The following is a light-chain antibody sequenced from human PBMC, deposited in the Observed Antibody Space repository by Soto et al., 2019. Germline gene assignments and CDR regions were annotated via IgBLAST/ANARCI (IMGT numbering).Light chain of an antibody. V-gene: IGKV3-20*01. Sequence: EIVLTQSPGTLSLSPGERATLSCRASQTVSGTYLAWYQQKPGQAPRLLIYDASSRATGIPDRFSGSGSGTNFTLTINRLEPEDFAVYYWQQYGRSVTFGGGTEVESK. CDR3: QQYGRSVT. CDR2: DAS. CDR1: QTVSGTY. J-gene: IGKJ4*01.